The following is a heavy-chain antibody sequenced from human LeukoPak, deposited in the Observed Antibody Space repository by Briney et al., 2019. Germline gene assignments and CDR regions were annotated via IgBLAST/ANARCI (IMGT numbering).Heavy chain of an antibody. J-gene: IGHJ4*02. CDR3: AKGNWISTLLPYYFDY. V-gene: IGHV3-23*01. D-gene: IGHD1-1*01. CDR2: ISGSGGST. CDR1: GFTFSSYA. Sequence: GGSLRLSCAASGFTFSSYAMSWVRQAPGEGREWVSSISGSGGSTYYADSVKGRFTISRDNSKNTLYMQMNSLRAEDTTVYYCAKGNWISTLLPYYFDYWGQGTLVTVSS.